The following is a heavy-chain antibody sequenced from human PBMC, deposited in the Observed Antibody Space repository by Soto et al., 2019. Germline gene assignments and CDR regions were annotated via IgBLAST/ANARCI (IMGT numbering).Heavy chain of an antibody. CDR3: ARDKIRIAARPGTFDY. Sequence: QVQLVQSGAEVKKPGSSVKVSCKASGGTFSSYAISWVRQAPGQGLEWMGWINPNSGGTNYAQKFQGRVTMTRDTSISTAYMELSRLRSDDTAVYYCARDKIRIAARPGTFDYWGQGTLVTVSS. D-gene: IGHD6-6*01. V-gene: IGHV1-2*02. CDR2: INPNSGGT. CDR1: GGTFSSYA. J-gene: IGHJ4*02.